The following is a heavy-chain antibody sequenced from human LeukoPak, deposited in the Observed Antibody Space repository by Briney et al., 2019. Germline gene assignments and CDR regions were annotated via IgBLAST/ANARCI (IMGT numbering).Heavy chain of an antibody. V-gene: IGHV3-33*01. D-gene: IGHD6-13*01. Sequence: PGRSLRLSCAASGFTFTSTGMHWVRQAPGKGLEWVALIWYDGSNKYYADSVKGRFTISRGNSKNTLYLQMNSLRAEDTAVYYCARPRTYSSSWSPFDYWGQGTLVTVSS. J-gene: IGHJ4*02. CDR2: IWYDGSNK. CDR3: ARPRTYSSSWSPFDY. CDR1: GFTFTSTG.